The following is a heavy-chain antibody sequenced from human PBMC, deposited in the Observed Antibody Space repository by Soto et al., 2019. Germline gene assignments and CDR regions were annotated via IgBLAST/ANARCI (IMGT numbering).Heavy chain of an antibody. CDR1: GGSISSSSYY. D-gene: IGHD6-6*01. J-gene: IGHJ5*02. Sequence: SETLSLTCTVSGGSISSSSYYWGWIRQPPGKGLEWIGSIYYSGSTYYNPSLKSRVTISVDTSKNQFSLNLSFVTAADTAVYYCARYSSSSGGWFDPWGQGTLVTVSS. CDR3: ARYSSSSGGWFDP. CDR2: IYYSGST. V-gene: IGHV4-39*07.